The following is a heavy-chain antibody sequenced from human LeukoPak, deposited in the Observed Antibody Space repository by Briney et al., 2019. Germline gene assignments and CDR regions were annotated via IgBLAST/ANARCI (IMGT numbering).Heavy chain of an antibody. Sequence: PSETLSLTCIVSGASVSSGNYYWSWIRQPAGQRLEWIGRVHTSGSTSYNPSLKSRVTISLDTSRNQFSLNLTSVTAADTAVYYCASYGDYDWYFDLWDRGTLVTVSS. CDR2: VHTSGST. V-gene: IGHV4-61*02. D-gene: IGHD4-17*01. CDR3: ASYGDYDWYFDL. J-gene: IGHJ2*01. CDR1: GASVSSGNYY.